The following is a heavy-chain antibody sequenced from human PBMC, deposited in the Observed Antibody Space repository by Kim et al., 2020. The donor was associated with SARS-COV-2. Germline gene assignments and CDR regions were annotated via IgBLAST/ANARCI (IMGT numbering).Heavy chain of an antibody. V-gene: IGHV3-7*04. J-gene: IGHJ5*02. CDR3: ARLFDP. Sequence: KQDGRERNYVDYVTGGFTISRDNATNSLYLRMSSLRAEDTAVYYCARLFDPWGQGTLVTVSS. CDR2: KQDGRER.